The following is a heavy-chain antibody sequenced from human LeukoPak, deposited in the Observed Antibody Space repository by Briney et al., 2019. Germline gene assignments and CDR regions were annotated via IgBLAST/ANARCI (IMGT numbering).Heavy chain of an antibody. Sequence: SETLSLTCTVSGGSISSSSYSWGWIRQPPGNGLEWIGSIYYSGNSYYNPSLKSRVTISVDTSKTQFSLRLSSVTAADTAVYYCARVPVNIWENWFDPWGQGTLVTVSS. J-gene: IGHJ5*02. D-gene: IGHD1-26*01. V-gene: IGHV4-39*07. CDR3: ARVPVNIWENWFDP. CDR1: GGSISSSSYS. CDR2: IYYSGNS.